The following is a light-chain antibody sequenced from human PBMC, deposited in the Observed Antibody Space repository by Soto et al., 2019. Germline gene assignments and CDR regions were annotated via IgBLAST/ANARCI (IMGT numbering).Light chain of an antibody. CDR1: QSVSGN. V-gene: IGKV3-15*01. Sequence: EIVMTQSPATLSVSPGEGATLSCRASQSVSGNLAWYQQKPGQAPRLLIYGASTRATGIPARFSGGGSGTDLTLTISSLQSEDFAIYYCQQYKQWPLYTFGQGTKLEI. J-gene: IGKJ2*01. CDR2: GAS. CDR3: QQYKQWPLYT.